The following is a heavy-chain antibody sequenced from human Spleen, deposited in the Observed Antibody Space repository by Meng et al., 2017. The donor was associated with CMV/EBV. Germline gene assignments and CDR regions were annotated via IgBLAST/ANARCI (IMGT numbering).Heavy chain of an antibody. D-gene: IGHD3-10*01. J-gene: IGHJ4*02. CDR1: YPFTEYS. Sequence: YPFTEYSFHWVRQAPGQGFDWMGTINPSDGATIYAQKFQGRLTMTRDTSTNTVYMELSSLKSDDTGVYFCARDRRCYYPRCFRFGFDYWGQGALVTVSS. CDR3: ARDRRCYYPRCFRFGFDY. V-gene: IGHV1-46*01. CDR2: INPSDGAT.